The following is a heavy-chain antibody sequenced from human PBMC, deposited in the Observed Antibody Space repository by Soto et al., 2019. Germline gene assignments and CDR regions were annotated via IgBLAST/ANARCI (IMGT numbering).Heavy chain of an antibody. CDR1: GFTFSSYG. Sequence: PGGSLRLSCAASGFTFSSYGMHWVRQAPGKGLEWVAVIWYDGSNKYYADSVKGRFTISRDNSKNTLYLQMNSLRADDTAVYYCARGRMVTTSDYWGQGTLVTVSS. CDR3: ARGRMVTTSDY. CDR2: IWYDGSNK. J-gene: IGHJ4*02. V-gene: IGHV3-33*01. D-gene: IGHD4-17*01.